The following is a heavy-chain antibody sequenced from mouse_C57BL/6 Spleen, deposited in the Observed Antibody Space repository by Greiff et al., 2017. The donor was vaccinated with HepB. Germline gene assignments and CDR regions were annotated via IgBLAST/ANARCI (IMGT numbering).Heavy chain of an antibody. Sequence: EVKLQESGPGLVKPSQSLSLTCTVTGYSITSGYGWNWIRQFPGNKLEWMGYISYSGSTNYNPSLKSRISITRDTSKNKFFLQLNSVTTEDTATYYCARTPRIKYWGQGTTLTVSS. D-gene: IGHD2-10*02. CDR3: ARTPRIKY. J-gene: IGHJ2*01. CDR1: GYSITSGYG. V-gene: IGHV3-2*02. CDR2: ISYSGST.